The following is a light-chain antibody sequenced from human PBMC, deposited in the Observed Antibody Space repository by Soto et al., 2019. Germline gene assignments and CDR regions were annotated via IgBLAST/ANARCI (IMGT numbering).Light chain of an antibody. CDR3: QQYYSFPQT. Sequence: VIWMTQSPSLLSASPGDRVTISCRTSQGISTSLAWYQQKPAKGPELLIYAASTLQSGVPSRFSGSGSGTDFTLTISRLQSEDFATYFCQQYYSFPQTFGQGTKVEIK. CDR1: QGISTS. J-gene: IGKJ1*01. V-gene: IGKV1D-8*01. CDR2: AAS.